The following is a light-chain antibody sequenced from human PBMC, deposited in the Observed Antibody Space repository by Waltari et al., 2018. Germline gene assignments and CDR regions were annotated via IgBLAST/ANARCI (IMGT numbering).Light chain of an antibody. Sequence: AIQMTQSPSSLSASVGARVPITCRASQGIRNDLGWYQQKPGKAPKLLIYAVSNLQSGVPSRFSGSGSGTDFTLTISSLQPEDFATYYCLHDYNYPLTFGQGTKVEIK. CDR1: QGIRND. V-gene: IGKV1-6*01. J-gene: IGKJ1*01. CDR3: LHDYNYPLT. CDR2: AVS.